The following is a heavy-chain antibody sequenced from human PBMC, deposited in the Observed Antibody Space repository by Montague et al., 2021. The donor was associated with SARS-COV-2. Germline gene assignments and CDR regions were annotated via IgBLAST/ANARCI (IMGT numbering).Heavy chain of an antibody. CDR2: IYYSGST. D-gene: IGHD2-15*01. CDR1: GGSISSSSYY. Sequence: SETLSLTCTVSGGSISSSSYYWGWIRQPPGKGLEWIGSIYYSGSTYYNPSLKSRVTISVDTSKNQFSLKLSSVPAADTVVYYCARQEPIVVVVAAARGWFDPWGQGTLVTVSS. CDR3: ARQEPIVVVVAAARGWFDP. V-gene: IGHV4-39*01. J-gene: IGHJ5*02.